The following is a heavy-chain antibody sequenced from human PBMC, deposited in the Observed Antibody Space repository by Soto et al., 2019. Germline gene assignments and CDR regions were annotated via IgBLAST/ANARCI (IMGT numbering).Heavy chain of an antibody. CDR2: INHSGST. D-gene: IGHD3-22*01. J-gene: IGHJ5*02. V-gene: IGHV4-34*01. CDR1: GGCFSGYY. CDR3: ARAPYYDSSGYYNWFDP. Sequence: PSETLSLTCAVYGGCFSGYYWSWIRHPPGKGLEWIGEINHSGSTNYNPSLKCRVTISVDTSKNQFSLKLSSVTAADTAVYYCARAPYYDSSGYYNWFDPWGQGTLVNVS.